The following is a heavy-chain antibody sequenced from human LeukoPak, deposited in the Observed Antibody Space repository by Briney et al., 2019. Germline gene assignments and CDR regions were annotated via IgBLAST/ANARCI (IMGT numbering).Heavy chain of an antibody. CDR3: ARFSRYSGSAYDY. Sequence: ASVKVSCKASGYTFTSYGISWVRQAPGQGLEWMGWINPNSGGTNYAQKFQGRVTMTRDTSISTAYMELSRLRSDDTAVYYYARFSRYSGSAYDYWGQGTLVTVSS. D-gene: IGHD1-26*01. J-gene: IGHJ4*02. CDR1: GYTFTSYG. CDR2: INPNSGGT. V-gene: IGHV1-2*02.